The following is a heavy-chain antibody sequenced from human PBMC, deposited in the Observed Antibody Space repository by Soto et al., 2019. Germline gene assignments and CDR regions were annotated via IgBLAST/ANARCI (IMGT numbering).Heavy chain of an antibody. Sequence: GGSVRLSCAASGFTFSSYAMSWVRQAPGKGLEWVSAISGSGGSTYYADSVKGRFTISRDNSKNTLYLDMNSLRAEDTAVYYCAKSLDIHYKNWFDPWGQGTLVTVSS. CDR2: ISGSGGST. J-gene: IGHJ5*02. V-gene: IGHV3-23*01. D-gene: IGHD4-4*01. CDR1: GFTFSSYA. CDR3: AKSLDIHYKNWFDP.